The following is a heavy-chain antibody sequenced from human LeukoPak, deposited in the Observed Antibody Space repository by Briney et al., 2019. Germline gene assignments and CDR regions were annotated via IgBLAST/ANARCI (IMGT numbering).Heavy chain of an antibody. CDR2: ISAYNGNT. D-gene: IGHD2-15*01. V-gene: IGHV1-18*01. J-gene: IGHJ6*02. CDR3: ARDVVGRGYCSGGTCFPDYYGMDV. CDR1: GYTFTSYG. Sequence: GASVKVSCKASGYTFTSYGITWVRQAPGQGLEWMAWISAYNGNTYFAQKLQGRVTMTTDTSTSTAYMELRSLRSDDTAVYYCARDVVGRGYCSGGTCFPDYYGMDVWGQGTTVTVSS.